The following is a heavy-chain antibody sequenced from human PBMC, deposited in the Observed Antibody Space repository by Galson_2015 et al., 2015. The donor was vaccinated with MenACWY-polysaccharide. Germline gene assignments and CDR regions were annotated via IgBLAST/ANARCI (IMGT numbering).Heavy chain of an antibody. D-gene: IGHD5-18*01. Sequence: SLRLSCAVSGFIFSDYAMHWVRQAPGKGLDWVAVISYDGSNQYYADSVKGRFTVSRDNSKNTVYLQMNSPTLDDTAVYYCAKDRPLRCLPNSSYAMATGGQGTT. CDR1: GFIFSDYA. V-gene: IGHV3-30*18. J-gene: IGHJ6*01. CDR3: AKDRPLRCLPNSSYAMAT. CDR2: ISYDGSNQ.